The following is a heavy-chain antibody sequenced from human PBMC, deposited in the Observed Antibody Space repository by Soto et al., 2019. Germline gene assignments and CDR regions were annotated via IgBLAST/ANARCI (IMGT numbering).Heavy chain of an antibody. D-gene: IGHD5-18*01. J-gene: IGHJ4*02. CDR3: ARERGGYGLFDS. CDR2: IYPSGMP. V-gene: IGHV4-30-2*01. Sequence: TLSLTCTVSGGSISNAAYSWSWIRQPPGKGLEWIGYIYPSGMPFYNPSLRSRVTISIDRSNDQFSLNLKSVTAADTAVYYCARERGGYGLFDSWGQGTLVTVSS. CDR1: GGSISNAAYS.